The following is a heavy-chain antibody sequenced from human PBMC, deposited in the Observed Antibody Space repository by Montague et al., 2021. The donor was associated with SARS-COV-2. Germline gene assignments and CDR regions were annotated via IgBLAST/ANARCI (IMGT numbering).Heavy chain of an antibody. J-gene: IGHJ4*02. CDR2: IYYSGST. V-gene: IGHV4-59*12. Sequence: SETLSLTCTVSGGSISSYYWSWIRQPPGKGLEWIGYIYYSGSTNYNPSLKSQVTMSVDTSKKQFSLRLSPVTAADTAVYYCARDVVAAPGTFDYWGQGTLVTVSS. CDR1: GGSISSYY. D-gene: IGHD6-13*01. CDR3: ARDVVAAPGTFDY.